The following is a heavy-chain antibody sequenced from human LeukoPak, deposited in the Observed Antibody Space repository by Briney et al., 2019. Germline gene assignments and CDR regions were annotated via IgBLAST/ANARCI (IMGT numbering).Heavy chain of an antibody. CDR2: IYTSGST. D-gene: IGHD3-9*01. CDR3: ARDVLRYFGWSTSYYYYMDV. CDR1: GGSISSYY. J-gene: IGHJ6*03. V-gene: IGHV4-4*07. Sequence: SETLSLTCTVSGGSISSYYWSWIRQPAGKGLEWIGRIYTSGSTNYNPSLKRRVTISVDTSKNQFSLKLSSVTAADTAVYYCARDVLRYFGWSTSYYYYMDVWGKGTTVTVSS.